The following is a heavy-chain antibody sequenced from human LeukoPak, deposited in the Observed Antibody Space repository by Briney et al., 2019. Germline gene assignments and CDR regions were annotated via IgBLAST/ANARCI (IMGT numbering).Heavy chain of an antibody. V-gene: IGHV3-66*01. J-gene: IGHJ4*02. CDR2: IYSGGST. CDR3: ARVRDGDYYDY. D-gene: IGHD4-17*01. CDR1: GFTVSSNY. Sequence: GGSLRLSCAASGFTVSSNYMSWVRQAPGKGLEWVSVIYSGGSTYYADSVKGRFTISRDNSKNTLYLQMNSLRADDTAVYYCARVRDGDYYDYWGRGTQVTVSS.